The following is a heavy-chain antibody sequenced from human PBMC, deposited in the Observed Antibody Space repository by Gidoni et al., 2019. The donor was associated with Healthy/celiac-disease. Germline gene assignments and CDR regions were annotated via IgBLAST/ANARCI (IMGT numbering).Heavy chain of an antibody. CDR3: TWAVPAAYYYMDV. CDR1: GFTFGDYA. V-gene: IGHV3-49*04. J-gene: IGHJ6*03. CDR2: IRSKAYGGTT. D-gene: IGHD2-2*01. Sequence: EVQLVESGGGLVQTGRSLRLSCTASGFTFGDYAMSWVRQAPGKGLEGVGFIRSKAYGGTTEYAASVKGRFTISRDDSKSIAYLQMNSLKTEDTAVYYCTWAVPAAYYYMDVWGKGTTVTVSS.